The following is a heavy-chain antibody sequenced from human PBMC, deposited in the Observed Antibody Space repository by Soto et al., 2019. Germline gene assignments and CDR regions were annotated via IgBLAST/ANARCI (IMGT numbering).Heavy chain of an antibody. Sequence: EVQLLESGGGLVQPGGSLRLSCAASGFTFSSYAMSWVRQAPGKGLEWVSAISGSGGSTYYADSVKGRFTISRDNSKNTLYLQMNSLRAEDTAVYYCGKPTLFSSSWYFGAFDIWGQGTMVTVSS. V-gene: IGHV3-23*01. CDR2: ISGSGGST. D-gene: IGHD6-13*01. J-gene: IGHJ3*02. CDR3: GKPTLFSSSWYFGAFDI. CDR1: GFTFSSYA.